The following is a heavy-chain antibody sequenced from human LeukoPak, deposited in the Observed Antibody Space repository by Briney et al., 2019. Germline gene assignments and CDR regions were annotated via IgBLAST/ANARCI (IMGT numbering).Heavy chain of an antibody. CDR3: ARAVGATEFDY. CDR1: GFTFSSYS. V-gene: IGHV3-21*01. CDR2: ISSSSSYI. J-gene: IGHJ4*02. D-gene: IGHD1-26*01. Sequence: GGSLRLSCAASGFTFSSYSMNWVRQAPGKGLEWVSSISSSSSYIYCADSVKGRFTISRDNAKNSLYLQMNSLRAEDTAVYYCARAVGATEFDYWGQGTLVTVSS.